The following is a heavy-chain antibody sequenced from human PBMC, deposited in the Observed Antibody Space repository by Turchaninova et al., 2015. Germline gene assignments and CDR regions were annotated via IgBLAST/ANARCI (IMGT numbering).Heavy chain of an antibody. V-gene: IGHV3-30*18. CDR3: AKNVEMTTITPAFGH. D-gene: IGHD5-24*01. Sequence: QVQLVESGGGVVQPGRSLRLSCEASGCIFSNYGMHGVRQAPGEGLEWVAVISYEASNDYYADSVKGRFTISRDNSKNTLYLQMNSLSAEDTAVYYCAKNVEMTTITPAFGHGGQGTLVTVSS. J-gene: IGHJ4*02. CDR2: ISYEASND. CDR1: GCIFSNYG.